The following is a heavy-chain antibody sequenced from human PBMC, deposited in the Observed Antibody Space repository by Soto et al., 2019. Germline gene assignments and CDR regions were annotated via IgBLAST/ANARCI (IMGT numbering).Heavy chain of an antibody. J-gene: IGHJ5*02. D-gene: IGHD3-22*01. CDR1: GYTFTSYY. CDR3: ARVGGDYYDSSGYYYSAP. CDR2: ISSSSSYI. V-gene: IGHV3-21*01. Sequence: ASVKVSCKASGYTFTSYYMHWVRQAPGQGLEWVSSISSSSSYIYYADSVKGRFTISRDNAKNSLYLQMNSLRAEDTAVYYCARVGGDYYDSSGYYYSAPWGQGTLVTVSS.